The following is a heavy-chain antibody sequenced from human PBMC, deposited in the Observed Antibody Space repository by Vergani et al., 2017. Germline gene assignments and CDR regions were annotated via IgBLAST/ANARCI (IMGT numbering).Heavy chain of an antibody. CDR2: IKSTFDRGTT. V-gene: IGHV3-15*07. CDR3: TTDPRYCGDGSCXWLRDHHYYGMDV. Sequence: EVQLVESGGGIVKPGGSLRLSCVASGFSFRNAWMNWVRRTPGKGLEWVGRIKSTFDRGTTDYAAAVKGRFTISSDDSKNTLFLQMNGLKTEDIGVYYCTTDPRYCGDGSCXWLRDHHYYGMDVWREETTVTVSS. CDR1: GFSFRNAW. J-gene: IGHJ6*04. D-gene: IGHD2-21*01.